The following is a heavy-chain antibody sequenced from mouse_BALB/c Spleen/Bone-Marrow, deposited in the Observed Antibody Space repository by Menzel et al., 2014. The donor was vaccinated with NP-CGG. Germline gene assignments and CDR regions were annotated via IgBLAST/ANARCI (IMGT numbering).Heavy chain of an antibody. CDR3: ARDWGTYDGYYWYFDV. Sequence: EVNLVESGGGLVQPGGPLKLSCAASGFTFSSYGMSWVRQTPDKRLELVATINRNGGRTYYPDCVKGRFTISRDNAKNTLYLQMSSLKSEDTAMYYCARDWGTYDGYYWYFDVWGAGTTVTVSS. CDR2: INRNGGRT. J-gene: IGHJ1*01. D-gene: IGHD2-3*01. V-gene: IGHV5-6-3*01. CDR1: GFTFSSYG.